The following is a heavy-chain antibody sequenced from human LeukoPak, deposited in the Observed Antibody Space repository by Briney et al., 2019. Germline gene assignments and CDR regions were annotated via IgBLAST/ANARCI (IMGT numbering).Heavy chain of an antibody. Sequence: PSETLSLTCTVSCGSISSYYWSWIRQPQGKGLEWIGYIYYSGSTNYNPSLKSRVTISVDTSKNQFSLKLSSVTAADTAVYYCARGTVYSYGLWYFDYWGQGTLVTVSS. CDR3: ARGTVYSYGLWYFDY. D-gene: IGHD5-18*01. CDR1: CGSISSYY. CDR2: IYYSGST. V-gene: IGHV4-59*01. J-gene: IGHJ4*02.